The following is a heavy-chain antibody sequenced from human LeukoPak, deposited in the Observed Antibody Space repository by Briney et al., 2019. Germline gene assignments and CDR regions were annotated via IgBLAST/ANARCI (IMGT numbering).Heavy chain of an antibody. CDR3: ASGYYYFMDA. V-gene: IGHV4-59*01. D-gene: IGHD6-13*01. J-gene: IGHJ6*03. Sequence: PSETLSLTCTVSGGSISSNYWSWIRQPPGKGLEWIGLLYYTGTTNYNSSLKGRATISADTSKKYFSLKLTSVTAADTAVYYCASGYYYFMDAWAKGTTVTVSS. CDR2: LYYTGTT. CDR1: GGSISSNY.